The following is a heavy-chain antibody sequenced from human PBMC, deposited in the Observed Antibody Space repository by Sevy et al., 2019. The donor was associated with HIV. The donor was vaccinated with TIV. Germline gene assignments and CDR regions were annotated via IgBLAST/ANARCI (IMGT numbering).Heavy chain of an antibody. J-gene: IGHJ4*02. CDR1: GYSFSSYW. Sequence: GESLKISCKGSGYSFSSYWIGWVRQMPGKGLEWMGIIYPGGSDTRYSLSFQGQVTISVDKSISTAYLQWSSLKASDTAMYYCASSLDYYGSGSYWDYWGQGTLVTVSS. CDR2: IYPGGSDT. V-gene: IGHV5-51*01. CDR3: ASSLDYYGSGSYWDY. D-gene: IGHD3-10*01.